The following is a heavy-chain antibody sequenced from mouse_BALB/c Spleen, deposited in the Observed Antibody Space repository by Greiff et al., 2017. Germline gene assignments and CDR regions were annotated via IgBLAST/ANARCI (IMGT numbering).Heavy chain of an antibody. V-gene: IGHV1S29*02. CDR2: IYPYNGGT. CDR3: ARGSTMITTGFAY. D-gene: IGHD2-4*01. J-gene: IGHJ3*01. Sequence: EVQLQQSGPELVKPGASVKISCKASGYTFTDYNMHWVKQSHGKSLEWIGYIYPYNGGTGYNQKFKSKATLTVDNSSSTAYMELRSLTSEDSAVYYCARGSTMITTGFAYWGQGTLVTVSA. CDR1: GYTFTDYN.